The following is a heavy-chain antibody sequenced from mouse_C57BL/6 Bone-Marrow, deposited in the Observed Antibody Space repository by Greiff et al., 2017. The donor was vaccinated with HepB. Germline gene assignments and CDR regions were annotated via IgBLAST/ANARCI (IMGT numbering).Heavy chain of an antibody. CDR3: ARGPVAGTRYFDV. J-gene: IGHJ1*03. V-gene: IGHV1-64*01. Sequence: QVQLQQPGAELVKPGASVKLSCKASGYTFTSYWMHWVKQRPGQGLEWIGMIHPNSGSTNYNEKFKSKATLTVDKSSSTAYMQLSSLTSEDSAVYYCARGPVAGTRYFDVWGTGTTATVSS. CDR2: IHPNSGST. CDR1: GYTFTSYW. D-gene: IGHD4-1*01.